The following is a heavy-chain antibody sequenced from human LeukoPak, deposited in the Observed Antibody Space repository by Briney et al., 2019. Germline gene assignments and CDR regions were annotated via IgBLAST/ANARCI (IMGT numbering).Heavy chain of an antibody. CDR2: IGGGGENT. J-gene: IGHJ4*02. D-gene: IGHD6-19*01. Sequence: GGSLRLSCAASGFTFSSYAMSWVRQAPGKGLEWLSTIGGGGENTYYADSVRGRFTISRDNSKNTVYLQMKSLRAEDTAVYYCARELEIAVAGTLGYWGQGTLVTVSS. CDR1: GFTFSSYA. CDR3: ARELEIAVAGTLGY. V-gene: IGHV3-23*01.